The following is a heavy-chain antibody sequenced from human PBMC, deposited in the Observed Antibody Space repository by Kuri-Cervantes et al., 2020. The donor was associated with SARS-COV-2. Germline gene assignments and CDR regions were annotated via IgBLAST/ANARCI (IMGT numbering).Heavy chain of an antibody. Sequence: GGSLRLSCAASGFTFGSYAMAWVRQAPGKGLEWVSAISGSGGSKYYADSVKGRFTISRDNSKNTLYLQMASLRAEDTAVYYCFSGYYDFWSGYETPYYYYGMDVWGQGTTVTVSS. V-gene: IGHV3-23*01. CDR3: FSGYYDFWSGYETPYYYYGMDV. J-gene: IGHJ6*02. CDR2: ISGSGGSK. CDR1: GFTFGSYA. D-gene: IGHD3-3*01.